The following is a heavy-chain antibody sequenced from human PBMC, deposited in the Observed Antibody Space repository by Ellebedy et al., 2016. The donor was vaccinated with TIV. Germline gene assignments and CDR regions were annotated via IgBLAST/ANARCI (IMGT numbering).Heavy chain of an antibody. J-gene: IGHJ6*02. CDR3: TRDCSSSACHAYYYYYGMDV. CDR2: TSSYNGDT. D-gene: IGHD2-2*01. Sequence: AASVKVSCKTSGYTFTSYAISWVRQAPAQGLEWIAWTSSYNGDTMFAEKFKDRVTLTKDTSTTTVYLELRSLRSDDSAMYYCTRDCSSSACHAYYYYYGMDVWGQGTSVTVSS. CDR1: GYTFTSYA. V-gene: IGHV1-18*01.